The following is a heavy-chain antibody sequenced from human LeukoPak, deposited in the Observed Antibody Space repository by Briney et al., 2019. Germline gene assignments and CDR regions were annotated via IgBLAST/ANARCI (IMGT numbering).Heavy chain of an antibody. J-gene: IGHJ6*02. CDR1: RFTFSSYA. CDR2: ISGSGGST. D-gene: IGHD2-15*01. CDR3: ARAARYCSGGSCYSYYYYYGMDV. V-gene: IGHV3-23*01. Sequence: GGSLRLSCVASRFTFSSYAMSWVRQVPGKGLEWVSAISGSGGSTYYADSVKGRFTISRDNSKNTLYLQMNSLRAEDTAVYYCARAARYCSGGSCYSYYYYYGMDVWGQGTTVTVSS.